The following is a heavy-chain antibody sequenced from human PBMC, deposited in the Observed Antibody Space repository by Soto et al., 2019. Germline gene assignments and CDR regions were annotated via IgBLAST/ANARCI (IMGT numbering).Heavy chain of an antibody. CDR3: TRGRSMIANDDFEY. CDR2: MSFYGNSK. V-gene: IGHV3-30-3*01. J-gene: IGHJ4*02. Sequence: QVQLVESGGGVVQPGTSLRLSCAASGFAVSSYSMHWVRQAPGKGLEWVAAMSFYGNSKYFADSVKGRFKISRDTSKNTWSLEMESLGVKDSALYHCTRGRSMIANDDFEYWGQGTQVTVSS. D-gene: IGHD2-21*01. CDR1: GFAVSSYS.